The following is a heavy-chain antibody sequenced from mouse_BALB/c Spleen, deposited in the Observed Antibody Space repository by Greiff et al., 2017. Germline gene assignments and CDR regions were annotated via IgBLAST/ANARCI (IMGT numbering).Heavy chain of an antibody. J-gene: IGHJ2*01. Sequence: EVKLMESGGGLVKPGGSLKLSCAASGFTFSSYAMSWVRQTPEKRLEWVATISSGGSYTYYPDSVKGRFTISRDNAKNTLYLQMSSLRSEDTAMYYCARQGTGYFDYWGQGTTLTVSS. D-gene: IGHD4-1*01. CDR1: GFTFSSYA. CDR3: ARQGTGYFDY. CDR2: ISSGGSYT. V-gene: IGHV5-9-3*01.